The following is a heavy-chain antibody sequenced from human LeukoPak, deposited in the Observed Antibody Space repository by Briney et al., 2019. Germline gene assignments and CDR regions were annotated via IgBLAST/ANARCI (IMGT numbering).Heavy chain of an antibody. CDR3: ARDRPYTGGWRGFDY. J-gene: IGHJ4*02. V-gene: IGHV1-69*01. CDR2: IIPMFGIA. Sequence: SVKVSCKASGGTFSRYAISWVRQAPGQGLEWMGGIIPMFGIANYAQKFQGRVTITADESTSTAYMELSSLRSEDTAVYYCARDRPYTGGWRGFDYWGQGTLVTISS. D-gene: IGHD6-19*01. CDR1: GGTFSRYA.